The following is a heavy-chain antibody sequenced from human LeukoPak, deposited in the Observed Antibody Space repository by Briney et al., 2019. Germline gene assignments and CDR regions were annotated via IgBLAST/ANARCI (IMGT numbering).Heavy chain of an antibody. J-gene: IGHJ4*02. CDR3: AKDRLLNCRGDCYIFDY. V-gene: IGHV3-30*02. CDR1: GFTFSSYG. CDR2: IRYDGSNK. Sequence: GSLRLSCAASGFTFSSYGMHWVRQAPGKGLEWVAFIRYDGSNKYYADSVKGRFAISRDNSKGTVYLQMNSLRPEDTAVYYCAKDRLLNCRGDCYIFDYWGQGTVVTVSS. D-gene: IGHD2-21*02.